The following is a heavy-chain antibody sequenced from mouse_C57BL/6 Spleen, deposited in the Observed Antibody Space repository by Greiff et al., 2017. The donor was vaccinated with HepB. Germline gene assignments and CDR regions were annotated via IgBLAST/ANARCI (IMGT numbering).Heavy chain of an antibody. D-gene: IGHD2-5*01. CDR3: ARDSKGAMDY. J-gene: IGHJ4*01. V-gene: IGHV1-54*01. Sequence: VQLQQSGAELVRPGTSVKVSCKASGYAFTNYLIEWVKQRPGQGLEWIGVINPGSGGTNYNEKFKGKATLTADKSSSTAYMQLSSLTSEDSAVYFCARDSKGAMDYWGQGTSVTVSS. CDR1: GYAFTNYL. CDR2: INPGSGGT.